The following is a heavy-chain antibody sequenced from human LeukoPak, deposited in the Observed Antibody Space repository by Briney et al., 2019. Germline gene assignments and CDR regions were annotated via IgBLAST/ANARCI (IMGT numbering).Heavy chain of an antibody. J-gene: IGHJ4*02. D-gene: IGHD3-22*01. Sequence: SETLSLTCAVYDGSFSGYYWSWIRQPPGKGLEWIGEINHSGSTNYNPSLKSRVTISVDTSKNQFSLKLSSVTAADTAVYYCARHVYYYDSSGYYEDYFDYWGQGTLVTVSS. V-gene: IGHV4-34*01. CDR2: INHSGST. CDR3: ARHVYYYDSSGYYEDYFDY. CDR1: DGSFSGYY.